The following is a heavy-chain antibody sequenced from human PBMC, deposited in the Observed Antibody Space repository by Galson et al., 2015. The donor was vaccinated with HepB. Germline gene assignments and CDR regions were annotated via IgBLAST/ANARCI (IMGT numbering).Heavy chain of an antibody. V-gene: IGHV5-51*01. J-gene: IGHJ3*02. D-gene: IGHD1-1*01. CDR1: GYSFTSYW. Sequence: QSGAEVKKPGESLKISCKGSGYSFTSYWIGWVRQMPGKGLEWMGIIYPGDSDTRYSPSFQGQVTISADKSISTAYLQWSSLKASDTAMYYCARSPPGQLEGEGAFDIWGQGTMVTVSS. CDR3: ARSPPGQLEGEGAFDI. CDR2: IYPGDSDT.